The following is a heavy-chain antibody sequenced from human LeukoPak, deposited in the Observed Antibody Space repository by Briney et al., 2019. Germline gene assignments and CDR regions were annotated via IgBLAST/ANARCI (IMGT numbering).Heavy chain of an antibody. CDR2: IYSDNT. CDR3: ASWAGTATGFSGPFDY. D-gene: IGHD6-13*01. V-gene: IGHV3-53*01. Sequence: GGSLRLSCTVSGFTVSSNSMSWVRQAPGKGLEWVSFIYSDNTHYSDSVKGRFTISRDNAKNSLYLQMNSLRAEDTAVYYCASWAGTATGFSGPFDYWGQGTLVTVSS. J-gene: IGHJ4*02. CDR1: GFTVSSNS.